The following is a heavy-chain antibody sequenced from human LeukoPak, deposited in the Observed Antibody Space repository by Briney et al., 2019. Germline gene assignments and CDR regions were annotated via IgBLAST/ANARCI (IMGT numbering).Heavy chain of an antibody. Sequence: SETLSLTCTVSGGSISSSSYYWGWIRQPPGKGLEWIGSIYYSGSTYYNPSLKSRVTISVDTSKNQFSLKLSSVTAADTAVYYCARIPSIAARRPRFWFDPWGQGTLVTVSS. CDR3: ARIPSIAARRPRFWFDP. CDR1: GGSISSSSYY. V-gene: IGHV4-39*01. J-gene: IGHJ5*02. CDR2: IYYSGST. D-gene: IGHD6-6*01.